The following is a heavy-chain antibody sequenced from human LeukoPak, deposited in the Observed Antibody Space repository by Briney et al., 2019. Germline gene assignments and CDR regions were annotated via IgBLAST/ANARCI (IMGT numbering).Heavy chain of an antibody. CDR3: ARDPGGIAARLLKFDP. V-gene: IGHV4-34*01. Sequence: SETLSLTCAVYGGSFSGYSWRWIHQPPGKGLEWIGEINHIGSTNYNPPLKSRVTISVDTPKNQFSLKLSLVTAADAAVYYCARDPGGIAARLLKFDPWGQGTLVTVSS. CDR2: INHIGST. D-gene: IGHD6-6*01. J-gene: IGHJ5*02. CDR1: GGSFSGYS.